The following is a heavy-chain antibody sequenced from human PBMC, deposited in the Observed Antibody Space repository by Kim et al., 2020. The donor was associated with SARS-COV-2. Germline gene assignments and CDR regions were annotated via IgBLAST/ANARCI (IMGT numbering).Heavy chain of an antibody. CDR3: ARVGGVGGRDY. V-gene: IGHV4-59*01. CDR2: T. J-gene: IGHJ4*02. D-gene: IGHD3-3*01. Sequence: TNDNPSLKSRVTKAVDTSKTQFSLKRSSVTAADTAVYYCARVGGVGGRDYWGRGTLVTVSS.